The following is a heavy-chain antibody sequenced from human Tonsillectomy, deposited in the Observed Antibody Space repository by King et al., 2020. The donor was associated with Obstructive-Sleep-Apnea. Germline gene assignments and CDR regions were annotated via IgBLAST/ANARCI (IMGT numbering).Heavy chain of an antibody. CDR3: ARAMWLRFGGHYYYGMDV. D-gene: IGHD5-12*01. CDR1: GFTFSSYA. CDR2: ISYDGSNK. J-gene: IGHJ6*02. Sequence: VQLVESGGGVVQPGRSLRLSCAASGFTFSSYAMHWVRQAPGKGLEWVAVISYDGSNKYYADSVKGRFTISRDNSKNTLYLQMNSLRAEETAVYYCARAMWLRFGGHYYYGMDVWGQGTTVTVSS. V-gene: IGHV3-30*04.